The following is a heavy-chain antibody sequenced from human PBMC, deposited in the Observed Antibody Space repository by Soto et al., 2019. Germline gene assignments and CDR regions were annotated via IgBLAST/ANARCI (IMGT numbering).Heavy chain of an antibody. CDR2: IIPIFGTA. V-gene: IGHV1-69*12. Sequence: QVQLVQSGAEVKKPGSSVKVSCKASGGTFSSYAISWVRQAPGQGLEWMGGIIPIFGTANYAQKFQGRVTITADESTSTAYMELSSLRSEDTAVYYCASWRYCISTSCYVGALYYYYGMDVWGQGTTVTVSS. D-gene: IGHD2-2*01. CDR1: GGTFSSYA. CDR3: ASWRYCISTSCYVGALYYYYGMDV. J-gene: IGHJ6*02.